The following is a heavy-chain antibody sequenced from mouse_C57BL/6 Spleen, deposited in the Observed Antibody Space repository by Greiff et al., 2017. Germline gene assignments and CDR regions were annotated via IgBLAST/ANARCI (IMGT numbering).Heavy chain of an antibody. V-gene: IGHV1-52*01. D-gene: IGHD1-1*01. CDR3: ARYYYGSSSYWYFDV. J-gene: IGHJ1*03. CDR1: GYTFTSYW. Sequence: VQLQQPGAELVRPGSSVKLSCKASGYTFTSYWMHWVKQRPIQGLEWIGNIDPSDSETHYNQKFKDKATLTVDKSSSTAYMQLSSLTSEDSAVYCCARYYYGSSSYWYFDVWGTGTTVTVSS. CDR2: IDPSDSET.